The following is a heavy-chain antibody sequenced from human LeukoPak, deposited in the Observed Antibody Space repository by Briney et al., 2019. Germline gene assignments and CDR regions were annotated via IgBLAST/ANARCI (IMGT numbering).Heavy chain of an antibody. CDR2: IYYSGST. D-gene: IGHD5-12*01. CDR1: GGSISSYY. J-gene: IGHJ4*02. V-gene: IGHV4-59*08. Sequence: SETLSLTCTVSGGSISSYYWSWIRQPPGKGLEWIGYIYYSGSTNYNPSLKSRVTISVDTSKDQFSLKLSSVTAADTAVYYCARRGYSGYDRVFFDYWGQGTLVTVSS. CDR3: ARRGYSGYDRVFFDY.